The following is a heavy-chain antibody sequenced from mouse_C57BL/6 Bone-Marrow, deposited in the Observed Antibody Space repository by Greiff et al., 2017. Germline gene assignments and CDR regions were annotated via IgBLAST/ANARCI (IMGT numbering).Heavy chain of an antibody. CDR2: IYPGGGYT. J-gene: IGHJ3*01. Sequence: QVQLQQSGAELVRPGTSVKMSCKASGYTFNNYWIGWAKQRPGHGLEWIGDIYPGGGYTNYNEKFKGKATLTADKSSSTAYMQFSSLTSEDSAIYYCARSAYYSSWFAYWGQGTLVTVSA. D-gene: IGHD2-12*01. V-gene: IGHV1-63*01. CDR1: GYTFNNYW. CDR3: ARSAYYSSWFAY.